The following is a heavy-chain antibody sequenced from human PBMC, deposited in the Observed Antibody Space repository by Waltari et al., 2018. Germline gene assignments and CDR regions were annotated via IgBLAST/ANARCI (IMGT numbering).Heavy chain of an antibody. CDR1: GFTFSSYA. J-gene: IGHJ4*02. Sequence: EVQLLESGGGLVQPGGSLRLSCAASGFTFSSYAMSWVRQAPGKGLEWVSAISGSGGSTYYADAVKGRFTISRDNSKNTLYLQMNSLRAEDTAVYYCAKALGRGYSYGSFDYWGQGTLVTVSS. CDR2: ISGSGGST. CDR3: AKALGRGYSYGSFDY. D-gene: IGHD5-18*01. V-gene: IGHV3-23*01.